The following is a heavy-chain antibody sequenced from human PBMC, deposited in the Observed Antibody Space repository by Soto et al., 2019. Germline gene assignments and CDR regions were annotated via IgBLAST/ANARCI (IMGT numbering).Heavy chain of an antibody. D-gene: IGHD5-12*01. CDR2: TYYRSKWYH. Sequence: SQTLSLTCAISGDSVSTNSASWNWIRQSPSRGLEWLGRTYYRSKWYHDYAIFVNSRITINPDTPKHHFSLQLNSVTPEDTAVYCCARDVGSSGEDFAMGVWGQETTVTVS. V-gene: IGHV6-1*01. J-gene: IGHJ6*02. CDR1: GDSVSTNSAS. CDR3: ARDVGSSGEDFAMGV.